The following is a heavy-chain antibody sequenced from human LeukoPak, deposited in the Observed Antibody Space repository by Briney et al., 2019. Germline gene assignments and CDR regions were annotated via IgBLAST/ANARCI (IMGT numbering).Heavy chain of an antibody. CDR3: ARDGLIAARPFNWFDP. Sequence: PGGSLRLSCAASGFTLSSYAMSWVRQAPGKGLEWVSSISSSSSYIYYADSVKGRFTISRDNAKNSLYLQMNSLRAEDTAVYYCARDGLIAARPFNWFDPWGQGTLVTVSS. J-gene: IGHJ5*02. CDR2: ISSSSSYI. CDR1: GFTLSSYA. V-gene: IGHV3-21*01. D-gene: IGHD6-6*01.